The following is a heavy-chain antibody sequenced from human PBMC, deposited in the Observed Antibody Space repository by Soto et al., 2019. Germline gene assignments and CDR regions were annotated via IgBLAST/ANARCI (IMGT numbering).Heavy chain of an antibody. CDR1: GFTFSSYS. D-gene: IGHD3-22*01. CDR3: AVDPNSQHYYDSSGYFPLYYYYGMDV. CDR2: ISSSSSYI. Sequence: GGSLRLSCAASGFTFSSYSMNWVRQAPGKGLEWVSSISSSSSYIYYADSVKGRFTISRDNAKNSLYLQMNSLRAEDTAVYYCAVDPNSQHYYDSSGYFPLYYYYGMDVWGQGTTVTVSS. J-gene: IGHJ6*02. V-gene: IGHV3-21*01.